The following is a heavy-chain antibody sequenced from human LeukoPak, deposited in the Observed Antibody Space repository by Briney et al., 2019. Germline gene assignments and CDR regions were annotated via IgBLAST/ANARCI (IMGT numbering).Heavy chain of an antibody. D-gene: IGHD3-10*02. CDR2: IYTDDRT. Sequence: GGCLRLSCAASGFSVSNYYMSWVRQAPGKGLEWVSDIYTDDRTYYADSVKGRFTISRDNAKNSLYLQMNSLRAEDTAVYYCAELGITMIGGVWGKGTTVTISS. V-gene: IGHV3-53*01. CDR1: GFSVSNYY. J-gene: IGHJ6*04. CDR3: AELGITMIGGV.